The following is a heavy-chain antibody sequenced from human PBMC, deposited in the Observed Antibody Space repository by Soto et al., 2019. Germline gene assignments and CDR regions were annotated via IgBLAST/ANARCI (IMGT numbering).Heavy chain of an antibody. Sequence: SETLSLTCAVYGGSFSGYYWSWIRQPPGKGLEWIGEINHSGSTNYNPSLKSRVTISVDTSKDQFSLKLGSVTAADTAVYYWARGGRIQLWSSFDYWGQGTLVTVSS. CDR2: INHSGST. CDR1: GGSFSGYY. D-gene: IGHD5-18*01. J-gene: IGHJ4*02. V-gene: IGHV4-34*01. CDR3: ARGGRIQLWSSFDY.